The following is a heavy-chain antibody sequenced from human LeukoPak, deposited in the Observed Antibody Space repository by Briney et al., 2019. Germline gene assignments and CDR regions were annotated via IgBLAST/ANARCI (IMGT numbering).Heavy chain of an antibody. Sequence: AAVKVSCKASGYTFTSYYMHWVRQAPGQGLEWMGIINPSGGSTTYAQMFQGRVTMTRDTSTRTVYMELSSLRSEDTAAYYCAREGEVIVTDNLFYWGQGTLVTVSS. CDR3: AREGEVIVTDNLFY. D-gene: IGHD2-21*01. V-gene: IGHV1-46*01. CDR2: INPSGGST. CDR1: GYTFTSYY. J-gene: IGHJ4*02.